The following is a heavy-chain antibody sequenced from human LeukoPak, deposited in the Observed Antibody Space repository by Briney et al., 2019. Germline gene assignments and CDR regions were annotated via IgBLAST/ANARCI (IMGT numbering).Heavy chain of an antibody. Sequence: GGSLRLSCAASGFTFSSYEMNWVRQAPGKGLEWVSYISSSGSTIYYADSVNGRFTIYRDNAKNSLYLQMNSLRAEDTAVYYCAELGITMIGGVWGKGTTVTIPS. J-gene: IGHJ6*04. CDR2: ISSSGSTI. D-gene: IGHD3-10*02. V-gene: IGHV3-48*03. CDR1: GFTFSSYE. CDR3: AELGITMIGGV.